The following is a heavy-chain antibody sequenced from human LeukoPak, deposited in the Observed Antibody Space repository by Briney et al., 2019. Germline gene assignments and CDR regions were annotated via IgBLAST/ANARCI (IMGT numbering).Heavy chain of an antibody. V-gene: IGHV1-69*06. D-gene: IGHD2-21*02. J-gene: IGHJ4*02. CDR2: IIPIFGTS. CDR3: ARSSVVTAMVHLDY. Sequence: SVKVSCKASGGTFSSYAISWVRQAPGQGLEWMGGIIPIFGTSNYAQKFQGRVTITADKSTNAAYMELSSLRSEDTAVYYCARSSVVTAMVHLDYWGQGTLVTVSS. CDR1: GGTFSSYA.